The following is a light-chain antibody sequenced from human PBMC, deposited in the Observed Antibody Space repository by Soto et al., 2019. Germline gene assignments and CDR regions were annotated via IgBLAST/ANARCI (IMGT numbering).Light chain of an antibody. V-gene: IGKV1-39*01. J-gene: IGKJ1*01. CDR2: AAS. Sequence: DIQMTQSPSSLSASVGDRVTITCRASQSISNYLNWYQQKPGKAPKLLIYAASSLQSGVPSRFSGSGSGTDFTLTISSLQPEDFATYYCQQSYSTPPTFGLGTKVDIK. CDR3: QQSYSTPPT. CDR1: QSISNY.